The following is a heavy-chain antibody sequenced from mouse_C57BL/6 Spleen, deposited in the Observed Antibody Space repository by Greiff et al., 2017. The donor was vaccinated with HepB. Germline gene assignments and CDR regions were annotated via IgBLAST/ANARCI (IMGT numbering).Heavy chain of an antibody. Sequence: QVQLKQPGAELVKPGASVKMSCKASGYTFTSYWITWVKQRPGQGLEWIGDIYPGSGSTNYNEKFKSKATLTVDTSSSTAYMQLSSLTSEDSSVYYCARSGDYDPMDYWGQGTSVTVSS. CDR1: GYTFTSYW. CDR3: ARSGDYDPMDY. D-gene: IGHD2-4*01. V-gene: IGHV1-55*01. J-gene: IGHJ4*01. CDR2: IYPGSGST.